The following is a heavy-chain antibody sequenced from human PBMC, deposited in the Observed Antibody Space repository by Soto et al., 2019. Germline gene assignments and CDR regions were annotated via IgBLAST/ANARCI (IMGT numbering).Heavy chain of an antibody. V-gene: IGHV3-21*01. CDR2: ISSSSSYI. CDR1: GFTFSSYS. D-gene: IGHD2-15*01. Sequence: PGGSLRLSCAASGFTFSSYSMNWVRQAPGKGLEWVSSISSSSSYIYYADSVKGRFTISRDNAKNSLYLQMNSLRAEDTAVYYCARSGGYCSGGSCWPIDYWGQGTLVTVSS. J-gene: IGHJ4*02. CDR3: ARSGGYCSGGSCWPIDY.